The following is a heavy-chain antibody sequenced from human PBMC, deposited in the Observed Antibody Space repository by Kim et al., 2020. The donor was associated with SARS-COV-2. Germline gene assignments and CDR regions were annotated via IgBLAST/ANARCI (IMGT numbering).Heavy chain of an antibody. Sequence: GGSLRLSCAASGFTFSSHGIHWVRQAPGKGLEWVAVIWYDGSNKYYADSMKGRFTISRDNSKNTLYLQMNSLRAEDTAVYYCVRDRGHQVVCGLDYWGQGTLVTVSS. D-gene: IGHD2-2*01. CDR2: IWYDGSNK. CDR1: GFTFSSHG. V-gene: IGHV3-33*01. J-gene: IGHJ4*02. CDR3: VRDRGHQVVCGLDY.